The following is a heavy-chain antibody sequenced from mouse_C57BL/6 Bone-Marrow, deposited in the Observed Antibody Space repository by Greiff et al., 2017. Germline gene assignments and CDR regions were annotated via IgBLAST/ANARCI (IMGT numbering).Heavy chain of an antibody. J-gene: IGHJ2*01. Sequence: QLQQPGAELVKPGASVKLSCKASGYTFTSYWMHWVKQRPGQGLEWIGMIHPNSGSTNYNEKFKSKATLTVDKSSSTAYMQLSSLTSEDSAVYYCARWPGYYGRGRYWGQGTTLTVSS. D-gene: IGHD1-1*01. CDR1: GYTFTSYW. V-gene: IGHV1-64*01. CDR3: ARWPGYYGRGRY. CDR2: IHPNSGST.